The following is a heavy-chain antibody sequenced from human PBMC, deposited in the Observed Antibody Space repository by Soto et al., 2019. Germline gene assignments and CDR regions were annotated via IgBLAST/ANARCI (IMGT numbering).Heavy chain of an antibody. CDR2: IIPMFDTA. D-gene: IGHD3-10*01. CDR1: VVAFSNSV. J-gene: IGHJ4*02. V-gene: IGHV1-69*01. CDR3: ARAPILVGVIIYEHSFDS. Sequence: SVKVSCTSSVVAFSNSVVCWARQAPGQWLEWMGGIIPMFDTANYAQKFQGRVTIIADESTSTAYMVLTSLRSDGPWVYYCARAPILVGVIIYEHSFDSWGQGALVTVSS.